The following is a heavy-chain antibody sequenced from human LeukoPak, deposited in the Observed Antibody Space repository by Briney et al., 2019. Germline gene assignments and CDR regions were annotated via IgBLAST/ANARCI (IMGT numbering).Heavy chain of an antibody. CDR1: GASIRNYY. CDR3: ARGTIHGDFDY. D-gene: IGHD2-2*01. V-gene: IGHV4-59*12. Sequence: SETLSLTCTVSGASIRNYYWSWVRQPPGKGLEWIGYIYYSGSTNYNPSLKSRVTMSVDTSKNQFSLKLSSVTAADTAVYYCARGTIHGDFDYWGQGTLVTVSS. J-gene: IGHJ4*02. CDR2: IYYSGST.